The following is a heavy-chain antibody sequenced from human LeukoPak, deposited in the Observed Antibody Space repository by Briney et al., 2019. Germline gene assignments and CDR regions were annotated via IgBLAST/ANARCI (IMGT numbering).Heavy chain of an antibody. J-gene: IGHJ6*03. CDR1: GFTFGSYA. CDR3: ARVHSYGSGFYYYYYMDV. V-gene: IGHV3-48*04. D-gene: IGHD5-18*01. CDR2: ISSGGSTI. Sequence: SGGSLRLSCAASGFTFGSYAMSWVRQAPGKGLEWVSYISSGGSTIYYADSVKGRFTISRDNAKNSLYLQMNSLRAEDTAVYYCARVHSYGSGFYYYYYMDVWGKGTTVTVSS.